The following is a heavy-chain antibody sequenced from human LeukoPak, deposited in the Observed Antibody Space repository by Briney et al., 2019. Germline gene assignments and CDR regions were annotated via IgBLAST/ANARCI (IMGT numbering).Heavy chain of an antibody. D-gene: IGHD3-22*01. J-gene: IGHJ4*02. CDR1: GFTLSSYA. CDR2: ISYDGSNK. V-gene: IGHV3-30-3*01. CDR3: ARDPSPYDSSGYYWYYFDY. Sequence: GGSLRLSCAASGFTLSSYAMHWVRQAPGKGLEWVAVISYDGSNKYYADSVKGRFTISRDNSKNTLYLQMNSLRAEDTAVYYCARDPSPYDSSGYYWYYFDYWGQGTLVTVSS.